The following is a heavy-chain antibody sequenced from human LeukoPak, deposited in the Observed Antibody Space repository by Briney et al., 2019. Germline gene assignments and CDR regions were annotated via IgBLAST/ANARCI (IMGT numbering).Heavy chain of an antibody. V-gene: IGHV4-59*01. Sequence: SETLSLTCTVSGGSISSYYWSWIRQPPGKGLEWIGYIYYSGSTKYSPSLKSRVTISVDTSNNQFSLKLNSVTAADTAMYYCARVANSGLDYWGQGTLVTVSS. J-gene: IGHJ4*02. D-gene: IGHD1-1*01. CDR1: GGSISSYY. CDR2: IYYSGST. CDR3: ARVANSGLDY.